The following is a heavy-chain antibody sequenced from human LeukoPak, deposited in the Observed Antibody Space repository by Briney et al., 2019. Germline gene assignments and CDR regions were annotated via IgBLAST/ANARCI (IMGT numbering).Heavy chain of an antibody. V-gene: IGHV3-48*03. CDR1: GFTFSSYE. J-gene: IGHJ4*02. CDR2: ITSNGNSV. Sequence: GGSLRLSCAASGFTFSSYEMNWVRQAPGKGLEWVSYITSNGNSVYYAASVKGRFTISRDNAKNSLYLQVNSLTAEDAAVYYCARAGVDSSGYYYQGFDYWGQGTQVTVSS. CDR3: ARAGVDSSGYYYQGFDY. D-gene: IGHD3-3*01.